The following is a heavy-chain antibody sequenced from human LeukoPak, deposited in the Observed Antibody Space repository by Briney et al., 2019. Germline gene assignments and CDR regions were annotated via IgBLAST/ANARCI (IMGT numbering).Heavy chain of an antibody. CDR3: ASVNQGLIVAPDY. CDR1: GFTFSSYW. CDR2: IKQDGSEK. D-gene: IGHD3-16*01. V-gene: IGHV3-7*01. J-gene: IGHJ4*02. Sequence: GGSLRLSCAASGFTFSSYWMSWVRQAPGKGLEWVANIKQDGSEKYYVDSVKGRFTISRDNAKNSLYLQMNSLRAEDTAVYYCASVNQGLIVAPDYWGQGTLVTVSS.